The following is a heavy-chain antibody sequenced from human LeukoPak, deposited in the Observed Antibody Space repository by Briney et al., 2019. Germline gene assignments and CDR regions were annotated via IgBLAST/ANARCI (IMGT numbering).Heavy chain of an antibody. CDR1: GFTFSSYW. V-gene: IGHV3-7*01. Sequence: GGSLRLSCAASGFTFSSYWMSWVRQAPGKGLEWVANIKQDGSEKYYVDSVKGRFTISRDNAKNSLYLQMNSLRAEDTAVYYCARDNYGDYEEEFDYWGQGTLVTVSS. CDR2: IKQDGSEK. D-gene: IGHD4-17*01. J-gene: IGHJ4*02. CDR3: ARDNYGDYEEEFDY.